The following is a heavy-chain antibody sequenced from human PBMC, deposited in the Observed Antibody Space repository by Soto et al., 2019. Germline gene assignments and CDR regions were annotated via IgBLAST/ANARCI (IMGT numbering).Heavy chain of an antibody. CDR3: ARDRTWDLVVPGGYHFDY. CDR1: GYTFTSYG. Sequence: ASVKVSCKASGYTFTSYGISWVRQAPGQGLEWMGWISAYNGNTNYAQKLQGRVTMTTDTSTSTAYMELRSLRSDDTAVYYCARDRTWDLVVPGGYHFDYWGQGTLVTVSS. V-gene: IGHV1-18*01. CDR2: ISAYNGNT. J-gene: IGHJ4*02. D-gene: IGHD2-15*01.